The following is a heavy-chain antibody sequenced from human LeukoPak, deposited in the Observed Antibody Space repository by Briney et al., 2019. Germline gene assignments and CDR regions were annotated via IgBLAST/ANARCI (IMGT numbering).Heavy chain of an antibody. CDR1: GFTFSNYE. CDR2: ISSSGSTI. Sequence: GGSLRLSCAASGFTFSNYEMNWVRQAPGKGLEWVSYISSSGSTIKYADSVKGRFTISRDNAKNSLYLQMNSLRAEDTAFYYCARDPHIHCGGDCYSDYWGQGTLVTVSS. J-gene: IGHJ4*02. V-gene: IGHV3-48*03. D-gene: IGHD2-21*02. CDR3: ARDPHIHCGGDCYSDY.